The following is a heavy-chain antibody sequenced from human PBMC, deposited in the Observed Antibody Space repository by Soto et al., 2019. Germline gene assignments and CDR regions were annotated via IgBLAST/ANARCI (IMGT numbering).Heavy chain of an antibody. J-gene: IGHJ4*02. CDR1: GFTFSSYG. CDR2: ISYDGSNK. D-gene: IGHD6-13*01. CDR3: AKAGYSSNLPDY. V-gene: IGHV3-30*18. Sequence: GALRLSCAASGFTFSSYGMHWVRQAPGKGLEWVAVISYDGSNKYYADSVKGRFTISRDNSKNTLYLQMNSPRAEDTAVYYCAKAGYSSNLPDYWGQGTLVTVSS.